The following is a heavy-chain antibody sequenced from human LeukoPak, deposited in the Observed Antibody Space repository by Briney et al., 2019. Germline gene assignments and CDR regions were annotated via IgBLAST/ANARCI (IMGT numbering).Heavy chain of an antibody. V-gene: IGHV3-21*01. CDR1: GSGMPFSSYG. J-gene: IGHJ4*02. Sequence: GGSLRLSCEASGSGMPFSSYGLHWVRQAPGKGLEWVSSISSSSSYIYYADSVKGRFTISRDNAKNSLYLQMNSLRAEDTAVYYCARDDGYSSSSGDYWGPGTLVTVSS. CDR3: ARDDGYSSSSGDY. CDR2: ISSSSSYI. D-gene: IGHD6-6*01.